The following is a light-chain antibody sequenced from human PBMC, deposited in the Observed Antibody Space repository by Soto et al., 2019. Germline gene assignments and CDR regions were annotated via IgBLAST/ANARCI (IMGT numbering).Light chain of an antibody. V-gene: IGKV3D-15*01. CDR1: QRISNN. CDR2: AAS. CDR3: QQYNNWPLT. J-gene: IGKJ4*01. Sequence: EVVMTRSPATLSVSPGERVTLSCRASQRISNNVAWYQQRPGQTPRLLIYAASTGATGIPARFRGSGSGTDFTLTISSLQSEDFAVYYCQQYNNWPLTFGGGTKVDIK.